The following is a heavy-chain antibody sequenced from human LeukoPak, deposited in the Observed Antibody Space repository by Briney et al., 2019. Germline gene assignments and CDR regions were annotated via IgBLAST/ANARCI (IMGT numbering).Heavy chain of an antibody. D-gene: IGHD3-22*01. CDR3: ARDVPGGDSSRVVDY. Sequence: TGGSLRLSCVASGFTFSGFSMNWVRLAPGKGLELVSYISSSTDPTYYADSVKGRFTVSRDDAKSSLYLQMNSLRAEDTAVYYCARDVPGGDSSRVVDYWGQGTLVTVSS. V-gene: IGHV3-48*01. CDR2: ISSSTDPT. CDR1: GFTFSGFS. J-gene: IGHJ4*02.